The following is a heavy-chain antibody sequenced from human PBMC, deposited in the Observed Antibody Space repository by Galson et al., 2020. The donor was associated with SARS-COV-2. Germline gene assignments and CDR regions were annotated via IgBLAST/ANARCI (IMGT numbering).Heavy chain of an antibody. CDR2: INPNSGAT. D-gene: IGHD1-26*01. V-gene: IGHV1-2*02. CDR1: GYIFTDYY. Sequence: ASVKVSCKSSGYIFTDYYIHWVRQTPGQGLEWMGWINPNSGATNYAQNFQGRVTMTRDTSINTVYMELSRLRPDDTALYYCARGEAILGPTGDWFDPRGQGTLVIVSS. CDR3: ARGEAILGPTGDWFDP. J-gene: IGHJ5*02.